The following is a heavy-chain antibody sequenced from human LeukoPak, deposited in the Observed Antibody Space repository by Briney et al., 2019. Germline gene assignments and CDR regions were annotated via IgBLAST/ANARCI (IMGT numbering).Heavy chain of an antibody. V-gene: IGHV4-34*01. Sequence: PSETLSLTCAVYGGSFGGYYWSWIRQPPGKGLEWIGEINHSGSTNYNPSLKSRVTISVDTSKNQFSLKLSSVTAADTAVYYCARGRRWLQPNSGFDYWGQGTLVTVSS. CDR2: INHSGST. CDR3: ARGRRWLQPNSGFDY. CDR1: GGSFGGYY. D-gene: IGHD5-24*01. J-gene: IGHJ4*02.